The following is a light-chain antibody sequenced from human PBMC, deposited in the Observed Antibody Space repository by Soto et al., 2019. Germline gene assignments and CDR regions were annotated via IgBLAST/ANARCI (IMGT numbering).Light chain of an antibody. CDR1: SRDVGGYNY. Sequence: QSALTQPASVSGSPGQSITISCTGTSRDVGGYNYVSWYQQHPGKAPKLMIYDVSNRPSGVSNRFSGSKPGNTASLTISGLQAEDEADYYCRSYTSSSTVVFGGGTQLTVL. CDR2: DVS. CDR3: RSYTSSSTVV. J-gene: IGLJ2*01. V-gene: IGLV2-14*01.